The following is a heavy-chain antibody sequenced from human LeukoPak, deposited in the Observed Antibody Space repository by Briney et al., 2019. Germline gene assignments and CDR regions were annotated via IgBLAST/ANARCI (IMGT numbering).Heavy chain of an antibody. J-gene: IGHJ5*02. CDR2: IYYSGST. Sequence: NPSETLSLTCTVSGGSISSYYWSWIRQPPGKGLEWIGYIYYSGSTNYNPSLKSRVTMSVVTSKNQFSLKLSSVTAADTAVYYCARGPGVVVAATPGGWFDPWGQGTLVTVSS. D-gene: IGHD2-15*01. CDR3: ARGPGVVVAATPGGWFDP. V-gene: IGHV4-59*12. CDR1: GGSISSYY.